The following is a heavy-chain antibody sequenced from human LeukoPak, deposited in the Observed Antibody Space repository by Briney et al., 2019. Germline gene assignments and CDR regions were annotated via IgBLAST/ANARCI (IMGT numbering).Heavy chain of an antibody. J-gene: IGHJ4*02. Sequence: GGSLRLSCAASGFTFSTYVMTWVRQAPGKGLEWVSIISGSGGSTYYADSVKGRFTISRDKSKNTLYLQMNSLRAEDTAVYYCAKVGYCSSANCYNYFDYWGQGTLVTVSS. D-gene: IGHD2-2*02. CDR3: AKVGYCSSANCYNYFDY. CDR2: ISGSGGST. CDR1: GFTFSTYV. V-gene: IGHV3-23*01.